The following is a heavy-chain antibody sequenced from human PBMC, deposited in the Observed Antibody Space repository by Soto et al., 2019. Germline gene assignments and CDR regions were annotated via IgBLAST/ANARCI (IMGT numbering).Heavy chain of an antibody. CDR1: GGSISSGDYY. CDR3: ARTLLWFGEFKGMDV. J-gene: IGHJ6*02. V-gene: IGHV4-30-4*01. D-gene: IGHD3-10*01. Sequence: QVQLQESGPGLVKPSQTLSLTCTVSGGSISSGDYYWSWIRQPPGKGLEWNGYISYSGSTYYNPSAASRVTISVDTSNNPLSLKLSSVTAADTAVYYCARTLLWFGEFKGMDVWGQGTTVTVSS. CDR2: ISYSGST.